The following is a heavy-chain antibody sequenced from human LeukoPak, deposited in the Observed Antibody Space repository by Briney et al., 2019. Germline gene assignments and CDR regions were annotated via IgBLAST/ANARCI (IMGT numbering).Heavy chain of an antibody. Sequence: SVKVSCKASGGTFSSYAISWVRQAPGQGLEWMGRIITIFGTANYAQKFQGRVTITTDESTSTAYMELSSLRSEDTAVYYCARGGFGELPYYFDYWGQGTLVTVSS. D-gene: IGHD3-10*01. CDR1: GGTFSSYA. CDR3: ARGGFGELPYYFDY. CDR2: IITIFGTA. V-gene: IGHV1-69*05. J-gene: IGHJ4*02.